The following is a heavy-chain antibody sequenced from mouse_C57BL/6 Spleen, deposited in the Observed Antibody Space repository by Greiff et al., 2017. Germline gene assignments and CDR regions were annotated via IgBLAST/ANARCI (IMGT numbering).Heavy chain of an antibody. V-gene: IGHV1-7*01. CDR2: INPSSGYT. CDR3: ARPYEYYFDD. Sequence: VQLQQSGAELAKPGASVKLSCKASGYTFTSYWMHWVKQRPGQGLEWIGYINPSSGYTKYNQKFKDKATFTADKSSSPAYMQLSSLTYEDSAVYYCARPYEYYFDDWGQGTTLPVSS. D-gene: IGHD2-10*02. J-gene: IGHJ2*01. CDR1: GYTFTSYW.